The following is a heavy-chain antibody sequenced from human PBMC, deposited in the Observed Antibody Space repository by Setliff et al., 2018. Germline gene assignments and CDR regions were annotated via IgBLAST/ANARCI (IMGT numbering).Heavy chain of an antibody. D-gene: IGHD3-22*01. J-gene: IGHJ3*02. CDR1: GYSISSSSYY. V-gene: IGHV4-39*07. CDR2: IYYSGST. Sequence: ASETLSLTCTVSGYSISSSSYYWGWIRQSPGKGLEWIGSIYYSGSTYYNPSLKSRVTISVDTSKNQFSLKLSSVTAADTAVYYCARGRGISMIVVVTHDAFDIWGQGTMVTVSS. CDR3: ARGRGISMIVVVTHDAFDI.